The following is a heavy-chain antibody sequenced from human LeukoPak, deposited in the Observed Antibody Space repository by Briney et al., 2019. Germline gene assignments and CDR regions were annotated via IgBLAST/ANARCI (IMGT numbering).Heavy chain of an antibody. D-gene: IGHD2-21*01. CDR2: INPNRGVI. CDR3: ARADRLDGAPYLIGP. J-gene: IGHJ5*02. V-gene: IGHV1-2*02. CDR1: GYTFTDYY. Sequence: GASGKVSCKISGYTFTDYYMHWVRQAPGQGLECMGWINPNRGVISSAQKLRGRVTMTRDTSITTVYMEVRWLTSDDTAIYYCARADRLDGAPYLIGPWGQGTLVTVSS.